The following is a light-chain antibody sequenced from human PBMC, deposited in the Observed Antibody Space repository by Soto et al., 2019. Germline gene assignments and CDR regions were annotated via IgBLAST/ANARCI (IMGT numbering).Light chain of an antibody. J-gene: IGLJ2*01. Sequence: QSALTQPASVSGSPGQSITISCTGTSSDVGGYDYVSWYQQYPGEVPKLMIYDVTNRPSGVSNRFSGSKSGNTASLTISGLQAEDDADDYCCSYTTSSTLVIFGGGTKVTVL. CDR2: DVT. CDR1: SSDVGGYDY. CDR3: CSYTTSSTLVI. V-gene: IGLV2-14*01.